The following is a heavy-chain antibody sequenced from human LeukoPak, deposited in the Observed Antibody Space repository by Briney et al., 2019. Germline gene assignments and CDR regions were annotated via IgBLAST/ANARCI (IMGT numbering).Heavy chain of an antibody. CDR1: GGSFSGYY. Sequence: SETLSLTCAVYGGSFSGYYWSWIRQPPGKGLEWVGEINHSGSTNYNPSLKSRVTISVDTSKNQFSLKLSSVPAADTAVYYCARVRWEQLVDWYYYYYYGMDVWGQGTTVTVSS. CDR3: ARVRWEQLVDWYYYYYYGMDV. J-gene: IGHJ6*02. CDR2: INHSGST. D-gene: IGHD6-6*01. V-gene: IGHV4-34*01.